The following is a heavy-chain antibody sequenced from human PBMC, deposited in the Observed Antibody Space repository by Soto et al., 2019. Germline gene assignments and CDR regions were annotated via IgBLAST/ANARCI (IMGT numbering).Heavy chain of an antibody. CDR2: INPNSGGT. Sequence: QVQLVQSGAEVKKPGASVKVSCKASGYTFTGYYMHWVRQAPGQGLEWMGWINPNSGGTNYAQKFQGWVTMTRDTSISTAYMELSRLGSDDTAVYYGARGPLIAVAGTRYYYYYRMDVWGQGTTVTVSS. D-gene: IGHD6-19*01. CDR3: ARGPLIAVAGTRYYYYYRMDV. V-gene: IGHV1-2*04. J-gene: IGHJ6*02. CDR1: GYTFTGYY.